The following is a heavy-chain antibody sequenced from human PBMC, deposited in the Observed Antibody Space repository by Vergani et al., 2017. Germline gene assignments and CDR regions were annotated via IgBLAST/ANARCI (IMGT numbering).Heavy chain of an antibody. CDR3: AVRPRVNLVGGEIVTKRTFDY. CDR2: INNDGHT. CDR1: GESFSSFY. J-gene: IGHJ4*02. Sequence: QVQLQQWGAGVVKPSGTLSLTCAVFGESFSSFYWSWIRQPPGKGLEWIGEINNDGHTNDNPSLESRVTVSREKAKNQFFLSLMSVTAADTAMYYCAVRPRVNLVGGEIVTKRTFDYWSQGSLVTVSS. D-gene: IGHD3-10*01. V-gene: IGHV4-34*02.